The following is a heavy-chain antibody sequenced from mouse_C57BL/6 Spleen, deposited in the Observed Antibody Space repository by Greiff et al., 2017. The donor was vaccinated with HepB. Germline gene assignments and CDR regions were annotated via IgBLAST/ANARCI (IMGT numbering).Heavy chain of an antibody. J-gene: IGHJ4*01. CDR2: IYPGDGDT. V-gene: IGHV1-82*01. Sequence: QVQLQQSGPELVKPGASVKISCKASGYAFSSSWMNWVKQRPGKGLEWIGRIYPGDGDTNYNGKFKGKATLTADKSSSTAYMQLSSLTSEDSAVYFCAREGDYDAFFYAMDYWGQGTSVTVSS. CDR1: GYAFSSSW. D-gene: IGHD2-4*01. CDR3: AREGDYDAFFYAMDY.